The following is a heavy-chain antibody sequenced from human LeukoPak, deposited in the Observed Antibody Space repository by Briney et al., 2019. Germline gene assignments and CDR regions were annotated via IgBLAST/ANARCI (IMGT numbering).Heavy chain of an antibody. CDR3: ARAQNYYDSSGYHDAFDI. Sequence: GGSLRLSCAASGFTFSSYGMHWVRQAPGKGLEWVAVIWYDGSNKYYADSVKGRFTISRDNSKNTLYLQMNSLRAEDTAVYYCARAQNYYDSSGYHDAFDIWGQGTMVTVSS. CDR2: IWYDGSNK. J-gene: IGHJ3*02. CDR1: GFTFSSYG. V-gene: IGHV3-33*01. D-gene: IGHD3-22*01.